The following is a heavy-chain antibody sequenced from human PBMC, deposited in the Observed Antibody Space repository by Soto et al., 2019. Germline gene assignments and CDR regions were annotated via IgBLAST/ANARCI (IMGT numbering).Heavy chain of an antibody. CDR2: ISGSGGST. Sequence: GGSLRLSCAASGFTFSSYAMSWVRQAPGKGLEWVSTISGSGGSTYYADSVKGRFTISRDNSKNTLYLQMNSLRAEDSAVYYCAEARRYYGSGNYSHDYWGQGTPVTVSS. V-gene: IGHV3-23*01. CDR1: GFTFSSYA. J-gene: IGHJ4*02. CDR3: AEARRYYGSGNYSHDY. D-gene: IGHD3-10*01.